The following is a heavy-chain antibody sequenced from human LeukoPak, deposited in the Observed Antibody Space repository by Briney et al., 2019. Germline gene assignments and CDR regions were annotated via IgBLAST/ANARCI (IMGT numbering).Heavy chain of an antibody. CDR3: ARSDILVVPAAIQPNWFDP. CDR2: INTNTGNP. V-gene: IGHV7-4-1*02. CDR1: GYTFTSYA. Sequence: GASVKVSCKASGYTFTSYAMNWVRQAPGQGLEWMGWINTNTGNPTYAQGFTGRFVFSLDTSVSTAYLQISSLKAEDTAVYYCARSDILVVPAAIQPNWFDPWGQGTLVTVSS. D-gene: IGHD2-2*01. J-gene: IGHJ5*02.